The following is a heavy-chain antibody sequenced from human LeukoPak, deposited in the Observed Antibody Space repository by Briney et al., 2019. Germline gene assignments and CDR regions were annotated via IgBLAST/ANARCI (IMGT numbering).Heavy chain of an antibody. D-gene: IGHD3-10*01. CDR2: IIPILGIA. J-gene: IGHJ4*02. V-gene: IGHV1-69*04. CDR1: GGTFSSYA. Sequence: SVKVSCKASGGTFSSYAISWVRQAPGQGLEWMGRIIPILGIANYAQKFQGRVTITADKSTSTAYMELSSLRSEDTAVYYCARGYYGSGSYLDYWGQGTLATVSS. CDR3: ARGYYGSGSYLDY.